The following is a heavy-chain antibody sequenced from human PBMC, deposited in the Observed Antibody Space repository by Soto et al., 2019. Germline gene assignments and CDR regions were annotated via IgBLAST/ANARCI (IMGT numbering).Heavy chain of an antibody. V-gene: IGHV2-5*02. CDR2: IYCDDDK. CDR1: GFSLSTSGVG. CDR3: ARDYCTDGACDVRFDP. D-gene: IGHD2-8*01. Sequence: QITLKESGPTLVKPTQTLTLTCTFSGFSLSTSGVGVGWIRQPPGKALEWLALIYCDDDKRCSPSLKCRLTLAKDTSKTQVVLKMTNMDPVDTATYYCARDYCTDGACDVRFDPWGQGTLVTVSS. J-gene: IGHJ5*01.